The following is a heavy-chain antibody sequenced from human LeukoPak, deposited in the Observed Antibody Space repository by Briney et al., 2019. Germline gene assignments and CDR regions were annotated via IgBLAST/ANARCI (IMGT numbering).Heavy chain of an antibody. J-gene: IGHJ3*02. CDR3: AKSNGYGLIDI. D-gene: IGHD3-10*01. CDR1: GGSISSYY. Sequence: PSETLSLTCTVSGGSISSYYWSWIRQPPGKALEWIGNIFYSGSTYYSPSLKSRVTISLDTSRNQFSLKLNSVTAADTAVYYCAKSNGYGLIDIWGQGTMVTVSS. V-gene: IGHV4-59*12. CDR2: IFYSGST.